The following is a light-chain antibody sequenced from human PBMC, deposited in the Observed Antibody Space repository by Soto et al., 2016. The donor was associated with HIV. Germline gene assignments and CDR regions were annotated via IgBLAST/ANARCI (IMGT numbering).Light chain of an antibody. CDR1: QDISNY. J-gene: IGKJ2*01. Sequence: DIQMTQSPSSLSASVGDRVTITCQASQDISNYLNWYQQKPGKAPKLLIYDASNLETGAPSRFSGSGSGTDFTFTISSLQPEDIATYYCQQYDSLPRTFGQGTKLEIK. CDR3: QQYDSLPRT. CDR2: DAS. V-gene: IGKV1-33*01.